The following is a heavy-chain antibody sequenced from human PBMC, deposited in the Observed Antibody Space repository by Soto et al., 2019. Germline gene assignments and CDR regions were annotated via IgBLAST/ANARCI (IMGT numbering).Heavy chain of an antibody. V-gene: IGHV3-13*01. J-gene: IGHJ4*02. D-gene: IGHD6-13*01. Sequence: EVQLLESGGGLVQPGGSLSLSCAASGFTFSSYDMHWVRQATGKGLEWVSAIGTAGDTYYPGSVKGRFTISRENAKNSLYLQMNSLRAGDTAVYYCARGGGYSSSWSPFDYWGQGTLVTVSS. CDR2: IGTAGDT. CDR3: ARGGGYSSSWSPFDY. CDR1: GFTFSSYD.